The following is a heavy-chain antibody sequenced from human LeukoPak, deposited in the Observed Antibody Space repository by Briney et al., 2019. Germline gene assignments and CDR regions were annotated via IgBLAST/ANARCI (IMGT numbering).Heavy chain of an antibody. CDR1: GYTFTRYY. CDR3: ASALGARTPMDDY. Sequence: ASVRVSCKASGYTFTRYYMHWVRQAPGQGLEWGGRINPNSGGTNYVQKCQGGVTLTRDTSLCTAYMELSGVRSDDTAVYYCASALGARTPMDDYWGQGPLVTVSS. J-gene: IGHJ4*02. CDR2: INPNSGGT. D-gene: IGHD6-6*01. V-gene: IGHV1-2*06.